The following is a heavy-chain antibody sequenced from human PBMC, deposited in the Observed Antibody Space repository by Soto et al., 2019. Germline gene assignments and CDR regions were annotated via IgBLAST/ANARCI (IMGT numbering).Heavy chain of an antibody. CDR2: IIPIFGTA. V-gene: IGHV1-69*01. D-gene: IGHD2-15*01. Sequence: QGQLVQSGAEVKKPGSSVKVSCKASGGTFSSYAISWVRQAPGQGLEWMGGIIPIFGTANYAQKFQCRVTITADETTSTAYMELSSLRSEETAVYYCARVGDCSGGSCYSGYYYGMDVWGQGTTVTVSS. J-gene: IGHJ6*02. CDR1: GGTFSSYA. CDR3: ARVGDCSGGSCYSGYYYGMDV.